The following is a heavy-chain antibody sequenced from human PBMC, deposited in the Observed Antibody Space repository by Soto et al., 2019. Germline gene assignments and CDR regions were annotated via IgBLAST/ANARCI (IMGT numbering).Heavy chain of an antibody. D-gene: IGHD3-22*01. Sequence: ASVKVSCKASGGTFSSYAISWVRQAPGQGLEWMGGIIPIFGTANYAQKFQGRVTITADESTSTAYMELSSLRSEDTAVYYCARLEGYYDSSGLVYWGQGTLVTVAS. V-gene: IGHV1-69*13. CDR3: ARLEGYYDSSGLVY. J-gene: IGHJ4*02. CDR2: IIPIFGTA. CDR1: GGTFSSYA.